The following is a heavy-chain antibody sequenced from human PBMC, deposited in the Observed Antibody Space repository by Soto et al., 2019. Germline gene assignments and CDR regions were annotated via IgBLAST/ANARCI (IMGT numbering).Heavy chain of an antibody. CDR1: GFTFSAYA. CDR2: VGGSGDST. D-gene: IGHD6-13*01. J-gene: IGHJ6*02. Sequence: QPGGSLRLSCAASGFTFSAYAMSWVRQAPGKGLQWVSGVGGSGDSTYYADSVRGRFTISRDNSKNTLYLQMNSLRAEDTAVYYCAKDRDGAAAGPTKFYGMDVWGQGTTVTVSS. V-gene: IGHV3-23*01. CDR3: AKDRDGAAAGPTKFYGMDV.